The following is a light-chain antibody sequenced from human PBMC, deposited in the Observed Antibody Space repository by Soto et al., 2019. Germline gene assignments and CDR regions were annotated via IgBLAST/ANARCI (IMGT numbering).Light chain of an antibody. CDR2: EVN. Sequence: QSVLTQPASVSGSPGQSITISCTGTSSDVGFYNHVSWYQQHPGKAPKLLIYEVNNRPSGVSNRFSASKSGNTASLTISGLQAEDEADYYCSSYTTSRARVFGTGTKVTVL. CDR1: SSDVGFYNH. CDR3: SSYTTSRARV. V-gene: IGLV2-14*01. J-gene: IGLJ1*01.